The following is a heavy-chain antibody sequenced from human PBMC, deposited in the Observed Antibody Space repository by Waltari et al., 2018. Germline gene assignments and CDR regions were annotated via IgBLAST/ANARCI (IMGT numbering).Heavy chain of an antibody. CDR2: INPNSGGT. V-gene: IGHV1-2*02. CDR1: GYTFTGNY. Sequence: QVQLVQSGAEVKKPGASVKASCKASGYTFTGNYTHWVRPTPGQGLERMEWINPNSGGTNYAQKFQGRVTMTRDTSISTAYMELSRLRSDDTAVYYCARGGLWFSSPRLAWGQGTLVTVSS. J-gene: IGHJ5*02. CDR3: ARGGLWFSSPRLA. D-gene: IGHD3-10*01.